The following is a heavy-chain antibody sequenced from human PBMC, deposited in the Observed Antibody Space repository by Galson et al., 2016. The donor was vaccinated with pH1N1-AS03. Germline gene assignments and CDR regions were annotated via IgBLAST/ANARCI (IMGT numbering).Heavy chain of an antibody. CDR1: GFILDNYA. CDR3: AKDSGRLTHYYYGMDV. D-gene: IGHD2-15*01. Sequence: SLRLSCAASGFILDNYAMHWVRHAPGKGLEWVSGISWKSGYIAYADSVKGRFTISRDNAKNALHLQMNSLRPEDTGLYYCAKDSGRLTHYYYGMDVWGQGTTVTVSS. CDR2: ISWKSGYI. V-gene: IGHV3-9*01. J-gene: IGHJ6*02.